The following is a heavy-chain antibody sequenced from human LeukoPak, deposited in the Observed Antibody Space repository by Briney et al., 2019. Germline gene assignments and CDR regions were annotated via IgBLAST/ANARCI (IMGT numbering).Heavy chain of an antibody. V-gene: IGHV4-61*02. CDR1: GGSISSGSYY. CDR3: AREGYSGHDFIY. CDR2: IYTSGST. J-gene: IGHJ4*02. Sequence: PSQTLSLTCTVSGGSISSGSYYWSWIRQPAGKGLEWIGRIYTSGSTNYNPSLKSRVTISVDTSKNQFSLKLSSVTAADTAVYYCAREGYSGHDFIYWGQGTLVTVSS. D-gene: IGHD5-12*01.